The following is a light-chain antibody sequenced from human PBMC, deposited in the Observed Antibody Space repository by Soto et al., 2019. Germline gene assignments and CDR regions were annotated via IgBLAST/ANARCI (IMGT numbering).Light chain of an antibody. V-gene: IGLV2-14*01. J-gene: IGLJ1*01. CDR3: SSYTSSSTLGV. CDR1: SSDGGGYNY. CDR2: DVS. Sequence: QSALTQPASVSGSAGQSMTISCTGTSSDGGGYNYVSWYQQHPGKAPKLMIYDVSNRPSGVSNRFSGSKSGNTASLTISGLQAEDEADYYCSSYTSSSTLGVFGTGTKVTVL.